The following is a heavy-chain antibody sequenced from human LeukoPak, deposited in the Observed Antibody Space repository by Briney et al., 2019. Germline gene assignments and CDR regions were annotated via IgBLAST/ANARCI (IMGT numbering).Heavy chain of an antibody. Sequence: GGTLSITSSDSGFTISSGARDWIRQAPGKGLEWVSTISGGGGRTWYADSVKGRFTISRDNSKNTVDVQLNSLRAEDTAVYYSVTYRLADRAAFDCWGQGTLVTVSS. CDR3: VTYRLADRAAFDC. J-gene: IGHJ4*02. V-gene: IGHV3-23*01. D-gene: IGHD5-12*01. CDR1: GFTISSGA. CDR2: ISGGGGRT.